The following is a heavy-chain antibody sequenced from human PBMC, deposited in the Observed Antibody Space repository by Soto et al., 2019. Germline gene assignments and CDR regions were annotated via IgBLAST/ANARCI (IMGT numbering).Heavy chain of an antibody. Sequence: PGGSLRLSCAASGFTFNNYAMHWVRQAPGKGLDWVAVTSYDEKNKYYTESVKGRFTISRDNSKNTLYLQMNNLRTEDTAVYYCASAYSSGWLLPFDYWGQGTLVTVSS. V-gene: IGHV3-30*04. J-gene: IGHJ4*02. CDR2: TSYDEKNK. CDR1: GFTFNNYA. CDR3: ASAYSSGWLLPFDY. D-gene: IGHD6-19*01.